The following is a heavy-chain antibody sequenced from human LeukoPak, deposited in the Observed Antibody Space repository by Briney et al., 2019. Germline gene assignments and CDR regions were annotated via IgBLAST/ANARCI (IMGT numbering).Heavy chain of an antibody. CDR2: IIPIFGTA. V-gene: IGHV1-69*05. CDR3: ARERTKGYYFDY. Sequence: EASVKVSCKASGGTFSSYAISWGRQAPGQGLEWMGGIIPIFGTANYAQKFQGRVTITTDESTSTAYMELSSLRSEDTAVYYCARERTKGYYFDYWGQGTLVTVSS. J-gene: IGHJ4*02. CDR1: GGTFSSYA.